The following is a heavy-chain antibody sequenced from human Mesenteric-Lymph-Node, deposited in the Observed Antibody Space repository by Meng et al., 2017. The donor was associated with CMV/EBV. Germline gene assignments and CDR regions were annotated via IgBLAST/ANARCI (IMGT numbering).Heavy chain of an antibody. CDR1: SGSFSGYY. CDR2: INHSGST. Sequence: GSLRLSCAVYSGSFSGYYWSWIRQPPGKGLEWIGEINHSGSTNYNPSLKSRVTISVDTSKNQFSLKLSSVTAADTAVYYCARGPFGVALPYFDYWGQGTLVTVSS. CDR3: ARGPFGVALPYFDY. J-gene: IGHJ4*02. D-gene: IGHD3-3*01. V-gene: IGHV4-34*01.